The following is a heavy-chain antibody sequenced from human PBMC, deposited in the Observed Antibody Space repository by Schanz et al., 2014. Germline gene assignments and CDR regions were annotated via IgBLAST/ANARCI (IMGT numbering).Heavy chain of an antibody. Sequence: VQLVESGGGLVKSGGSLRLSCATSGFIFSNFGLHWVRQAPGKGLNWVAVISSDGTNKYYADSVQGRFTLSKDFSKDTLYLQLTSLRPEDTAVYYCARLATSKSRLGDAVDIWGQGTMVTVSS. J-gene: IGHJ3*02. CDR3: ARLATSKSRLGDAVDI. D-gene: IGHD6-6*01. V-gene: IGHV3-30*03. CDR2: ISSDGTNK. CDR1: GFIFSNFG.